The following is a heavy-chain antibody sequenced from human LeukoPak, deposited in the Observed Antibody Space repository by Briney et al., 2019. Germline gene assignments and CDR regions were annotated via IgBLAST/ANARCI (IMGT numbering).Heavy chain of an antibody. Sequence: GGSLRLSCAASGFTFSSYAMSWVRQAPGKGLEWVSYIRSSGTTIYYADSVKGRFSISRDNAKNSLYLQLNSLRDEDTAVYYCARGAGIPAAQGFAPFDYWGQGTLVIVSS. D-gene: IGHD6-13*01. V-gene: IGHV3-48*02. J-gene: IGHJ4*02. CDR2: IRSSGTTI. CDR3: ARGAGIPAAQGFAPFDY. CDR1: GFTFSSYA.